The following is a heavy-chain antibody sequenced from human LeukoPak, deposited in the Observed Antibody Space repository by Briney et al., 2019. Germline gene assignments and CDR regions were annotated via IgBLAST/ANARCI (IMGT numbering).Heavy chain of an antibody. Sequence: SETLSLTCAVSGYSISRGYSWGWIRQPPGKGLEWIGYIYYSASTNYNPSLKSRVTISVDTSKNQFSLKLSSVTAADTAVYYCATSGYSSSWYYFDYWGQGTLVTVSS. D-gene: IGHD6-13*01. CDR1: GYSISRGYS. CDR3: ATSGYSSSWYYFDY. V-gene: IGHV4-38-2*01. CDR2: IYYSAST. J-gene: IGHJ4*02.